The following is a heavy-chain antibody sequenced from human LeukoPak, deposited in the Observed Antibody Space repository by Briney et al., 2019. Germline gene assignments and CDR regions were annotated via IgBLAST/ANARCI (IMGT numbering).Heavy chain of an antibody. V-gene: IGHV3-7*01. CDR1: GFTFDDYA. J-gene: IGHJ4*02. CDR3: ARARASYYDSSGYWGYFDY. D-gene: IGHD3-22*01. Sequence: GGSLRLSCAASGFTFDDYAMHWVRQAPGKGLEWVANINQDGSDKYYVDSVKGRFTISRDNAKNSLYLQMNSLRAEDTAVYYCARARASYYDSSGYWGYFDYWGQGTLVTVSS. CDR2: INQDGSDK.